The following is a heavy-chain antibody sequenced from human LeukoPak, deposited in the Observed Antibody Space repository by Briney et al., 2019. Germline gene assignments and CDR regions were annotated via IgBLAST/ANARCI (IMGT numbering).Heavy chain of an antibody. V-gene: IGHV4-31*03. CDR2: IYYDAGA. CDR1: GASVSATNYY. J-gene: IGHJ4*02. CDR3: ARGRRESKYGPDY. D-gene: IGHD2/OR15-2a*01. Sequence: PSQTLSLTCTVSGASVSATNYYWSWLRQHPGKGPEWIAYIYYDAGAYYNPSLESRVTISLDSSANQFSLGLSSVTAADTAVYYCARGRRESKYGPDYWGQGTVVTVSS.